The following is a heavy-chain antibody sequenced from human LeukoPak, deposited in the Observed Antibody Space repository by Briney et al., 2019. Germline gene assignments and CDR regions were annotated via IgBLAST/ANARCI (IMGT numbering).Heavy chain of an antibody. CDR3: ASLVVPAGCFDY. J-gene: IGHJ4*02. Sequence: PSQTLSLTCTVSAGSISSGHYYWSWIRQPPGKGLEWIGYIYYSGSTYHNPSLKSRVTISVDTSRNQFSLKLSSVTATDTAVYYCASLVVPAGCFDYWGQGTLVTVSS. V-gene: IGHV4-30-4*08. CDR2: IYYSGST. CDR1: AGSISSGHYY. D-gene: IGHD2-2*01.